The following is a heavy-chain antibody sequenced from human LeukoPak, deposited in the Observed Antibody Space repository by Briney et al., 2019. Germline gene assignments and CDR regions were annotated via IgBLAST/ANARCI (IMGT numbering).Heavy chain of an antibody. Sequence: GGSLRLSCAASGFTFSSYAMHWVRQAPGKGLEWVAVISYDGSNKYYADSVKGRFTISRDNSKNTLYLQMNSLRAEDTAVYYCAIGDYGDDAYFDYWGQGTLVTVSS. CDR3: AIGDYGDDAYFDY. CDR2: ISYDGSNK. CDR1: GFTFSSYA. D-gene: IGHD4-17*01. J-gene: IGHJ4*02. V-gene: IGHV3-30*04.